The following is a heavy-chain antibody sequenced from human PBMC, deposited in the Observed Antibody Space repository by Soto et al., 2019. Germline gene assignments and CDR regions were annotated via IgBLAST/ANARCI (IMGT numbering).Heavy chain of an antibody. J-gene: IGHJ4*02. CDR1: GYSFTIYW. CDR3: TRGWLAQYYFDY. Sequence: PGESLKISCKGYGYSFTIYWIAWVRQMPGKGLEWMGIIYPGDSDTRYSPSFQGQVTISADKSISTAYLQWSSLEASDTAMYYCTRGWLAQYYFDYWGQGTLVTVSS. D-gene: IGHD6-19*01. V-gene: IGHV5-51*01. CDR2: IYPGDSDT.